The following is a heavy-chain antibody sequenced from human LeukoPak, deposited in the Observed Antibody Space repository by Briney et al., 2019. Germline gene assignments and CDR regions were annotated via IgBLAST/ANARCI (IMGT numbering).Heavy chain of an antibody. CDR3: AKKSGYDYDFDY. J-gene: IGHJ4*02. CDR2: INGSGGSS. Sequence: GGSLRLSCAASGFTFSSYVMNWVRQAPGKGLEWVSVINGSGGSSNYADSVKGRFTISRDNSKNTVYLQMNSLRAEDTAVYYCAKKSGYDYDFDYWGQGTLVTVS. CDR1: GFTFSSYV. V-gene: IGHV3-23*01. D-gene: IGHD5-12*01.